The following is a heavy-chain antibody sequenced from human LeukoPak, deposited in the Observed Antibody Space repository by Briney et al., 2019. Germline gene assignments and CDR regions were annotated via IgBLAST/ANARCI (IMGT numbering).Heavy chain of an antibody. Sequence: SETLSLTCAVYGGSFSGYYWSWIRQPPGKGLEGIGEINHSGSTNYNPSLKSRVTISVDTSKNQFSLKLSSVTAADTAVYYCARSQNYYGSGDYWSPGTLVTVSS. V-gene: IGHV4-34*01. CDR1: GGSFSGYY. CDR2: INHSGST. J-gene: IGHJ4*02. D-gene: IGHD3-10*01. CDR3: ARSQNYYGSGDY.